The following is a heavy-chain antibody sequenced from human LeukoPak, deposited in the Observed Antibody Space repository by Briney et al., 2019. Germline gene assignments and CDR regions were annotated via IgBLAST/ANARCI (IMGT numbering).Heavy chain of an antibody. D-gene: IGHD7-27*01. CDR3: ARDLGFFSPNWFDP. Sequence: GGSLRLSCAASGFTFSSYWMSWVRQAPGKGLEWVANIKQDGSEKYYVDSVKGRFTISRDNAKNSLYLQMNSLRAEDTAVYYCARDLGFFSPNWFDPWGQGTLVTVSS. CDR1: GFTFSSYW. V-gene: IGHV3-7*01. CDR2: IKQDGSEK. J-gene: IGHJ5*02.